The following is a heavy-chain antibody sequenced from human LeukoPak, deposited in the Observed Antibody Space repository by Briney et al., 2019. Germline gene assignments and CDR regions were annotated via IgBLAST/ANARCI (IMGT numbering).Heavy chain of an antibody. CDR2: IIPIFGTA. Sequence: PVKVSCKASGGTFSSYAISWVRQAPGQGLEWMGRIIPIFGTANYAQKFQGRVTITTDESTSTAYMELSSLRSEDTAVYYCARAVVVTAPLDYWGQGTLVTVSS. CDR3: ARAVVVTAPLDY. V-gene: IGHV1-69*05. J-gene: IGHJ4*02. CDR1: GGTFSSYA. D-gene: IGHD2-21*02.